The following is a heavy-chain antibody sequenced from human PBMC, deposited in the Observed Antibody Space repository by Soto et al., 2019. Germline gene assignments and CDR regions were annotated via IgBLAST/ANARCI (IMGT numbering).Heavy chain of an antibody. CDR2: VNHSGST. CDR3: ARGVGTYYYGSGSPRMDV. CDR1: GGSFSGYY. J-gene: IGHJ6*02. D-gene: IGHD3-10*01. Sequence: SSETLSLTCAVYGGSFSGYYWSWIRQPPGKGLEWIGEVNHSGSTNYNPSLKSRVTISVDTSKNQFSLKLSSVTAADTAVYYCARGVGTYYYGSGSPRMDVWGQGTTVTVSS. V-gene: IGHV4-34*01.